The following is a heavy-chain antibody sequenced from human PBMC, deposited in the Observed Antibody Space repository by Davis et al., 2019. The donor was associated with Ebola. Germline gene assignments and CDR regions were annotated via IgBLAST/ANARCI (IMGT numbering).Heavy chain of an antibody. J-gene: IGHJ6*02. CDR2: IRSKGYGGKT. V-gene: IGHV3-49*04. Sequence: PGGSLRLSCSAYGFTFGDYAMSWVRQAPGKGLEWVGFIRSKGYGGKTQYAASVKGRFTISRDDSKSIAYLQMNSLKTEDTAVYYCTRDLKQPPPSYYYGMDVWGQGTTVTVSS. D-gene: IGHD6-13*01. CDR3: TRDLKQPPPSYYYGMDV. CDR1: GFTFGDYA.